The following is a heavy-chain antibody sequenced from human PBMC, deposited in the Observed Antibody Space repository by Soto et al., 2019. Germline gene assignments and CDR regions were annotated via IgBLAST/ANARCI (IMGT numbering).Heavy chain of an antibody. CDR3: ARGHDYDEYDWFDP. Sequence: QVQLVESGGGVVKPGGSLRLSCAASGFTFSGYYMSWIRQAPGKGLEWVSYMSSSGSSIYYADSVKGRFTISRDNAKNSLFLQMNSLRVEDTAVYYCARGHDYDEYDWFDPWGRGTLVTVS. D-gene: IGHD4-17*01. V-gene: IGHV3-11*01. J-gene: IGHJ5*02. CDR2: MSSSGSSI. CDR1: GFTFSGYY.